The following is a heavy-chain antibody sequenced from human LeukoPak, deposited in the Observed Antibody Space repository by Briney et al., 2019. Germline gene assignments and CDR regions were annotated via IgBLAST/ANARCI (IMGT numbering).Heavy chain of an antibody. D-gene: IGHD5-18*01. J-gene: IGHJ4*02. V-gene: IGHV3-53*04. CDR3: ARGVLGYSYGFDY. Sequence: GGSLRLSCAASGFTVSSYYMSWVRQAPGKGLEWVSVIFSGGTTYYADSVKGRFTISRHNSENTLYLQMNSLRGEDTAVYYCARGVLGYSYGFDYWGQGTLVTVSS. CDR1: GFTVSSYY. CDR2: IFSGGTT.